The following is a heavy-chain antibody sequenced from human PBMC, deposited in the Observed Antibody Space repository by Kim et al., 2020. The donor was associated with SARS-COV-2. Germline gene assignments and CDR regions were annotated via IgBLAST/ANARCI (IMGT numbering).Heavy chain of an antibody. Sequence: GGSLRLSCAASGFTFGDYYMSWIRQAPGKRLEWVSYISSSSTYTNYADSVKGRFTISRDNAKMSLFLQMDSLRAEDAAVYYCARSYDSSGYYGMPYGYWGQGTLVTVSS. CDR1: GFTFGDYY. D-gene: IGHD3-22*01. J-gene: IGHJ4*02. CDR2: ISSSSTYT. V-gene: IGHV3-11*03. CDR3: ARSYDSSGYYGMPYGY.